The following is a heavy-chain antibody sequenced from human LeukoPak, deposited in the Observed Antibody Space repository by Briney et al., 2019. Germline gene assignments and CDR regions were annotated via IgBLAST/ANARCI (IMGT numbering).Heavy chain of an antibody. CDR3: ARDYEYSSSSGYYHYYMDV. V-gene: IGHV1-46*01. CDR2: INPSGGST. D-gene: IGHD6-6*01. Sequence: ASVKVSCKASGYTFTSYYMHWVRQAPGQGLEWMGIINPSGGSTSYAQKFQGRVTMTRDTSTSTVYMELSSLRSEDTAVYYCARDYEYSSSSGYYHYYMDVWGKGTTVTVAS. J-gene: IGHJ6*03. CDR1: GYTFTSYY.